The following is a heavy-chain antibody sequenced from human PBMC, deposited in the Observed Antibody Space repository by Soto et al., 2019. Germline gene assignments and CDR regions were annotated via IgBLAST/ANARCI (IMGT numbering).Heavy chain of an antibody. J-gene: IGHJ4*02. D-gene: IGHD3-22*01. V-gene: IGHV3-30*09. Sequence: GGSLRLSCAASGFTLSRYTMHWVRQAPGKGLEWVALISYDGSNKYYADSVKGRFAISRDDSKNTLYLQMNSLRVEDTAVYHCARPPFDSSGYYLNWGQGTPVTVSS. CDR2: ISYDGSNK. CDR1: GFTLSRYT. CDR3: ARPPFDSSGYYLN.